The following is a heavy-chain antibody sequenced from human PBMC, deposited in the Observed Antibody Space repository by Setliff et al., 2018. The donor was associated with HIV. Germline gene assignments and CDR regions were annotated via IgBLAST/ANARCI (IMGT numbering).Heavy chain of an antibody. Sequence: ASVKVSCKASATFTNVDIHWLRRATGQGLEWMGWMNPNSGVSDYGQKFQGRVTMTRDTSISTAYMELSSLTSEDTAVYYCARGKGVGGVIITGGLDVWGKGTTVTVSS. J-gene: IGHJ6*04. CDR3: ARGKGVGGVIITGGLDV. D-gene: IGHD3-10*01. CDR2: MNPNSGVS. CDR1: ATFTNVD. V-gene: IGHV1-8*01.